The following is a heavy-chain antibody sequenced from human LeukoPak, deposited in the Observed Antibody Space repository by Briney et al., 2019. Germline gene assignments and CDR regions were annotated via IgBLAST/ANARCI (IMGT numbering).Heavy chain of an antibody. CDR2: IWYDGSNK. V-gene: IGHV3-33*08. J-gene: IGHJ6*02. Sequence: GGSLRLSCAASGFTFSSYGMHWVRQAPGKGLEWVAVIWYDGSNKYYADSVKGRFTISRDNSKNRLYLQMNSLRAEDTAVYYCAGEPTGYSSGWYRDNYYYYGMDVWGQGTTVTVSS. D-gene: IGHD6-19*01. CDR1: GFTFSSYG. CDR3: AGEPTGYSSGWYRDNYYYYGMDV.